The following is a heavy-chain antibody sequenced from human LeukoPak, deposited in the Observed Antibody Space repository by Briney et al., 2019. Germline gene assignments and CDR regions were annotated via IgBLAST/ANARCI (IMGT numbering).Heavy chain of an antibody. V-gene: IGHV3-48*01. CDR2: ISSSGTRV. J-gene: IGHJ6*02. CDR3: ARDVPMDV. CDR1: GFSFIYS. Sequence: GGSLRLSCVASGFSFIYSMNWARQAPGKGLEWVAYISSSGTRVYYADSVKGRFTISRDDAKSSLYLQMNSLRVGDTALYYCARDVPMDVWGQGTTVTVSS.